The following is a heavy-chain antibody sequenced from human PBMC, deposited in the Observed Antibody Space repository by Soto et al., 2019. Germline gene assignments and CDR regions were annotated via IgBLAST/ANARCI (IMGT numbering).Heavy chain of an antibody. D-gene: IGHD6-19*01. V-gene: IGHV3-9*01. CDR1: GFTFDDYA. CDR2: ISWNSGSI. J-gene: IGHJ6*02. Sequence: PGGSLRLSCAASGFTFDDYAMHWVRQAPGKGLEWVSGISWNSGSIGYADTVKGRYTISRDNAKNSLYLQMNSLRAEDTALYYCAKGEQWLDYYYYGMDVWGQGT. CDR3: AKGEQWLDYYYYGMDV.